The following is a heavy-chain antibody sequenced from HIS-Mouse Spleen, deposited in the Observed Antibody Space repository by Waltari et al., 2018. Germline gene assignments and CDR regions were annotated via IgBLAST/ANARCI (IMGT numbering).Heavy chain of an antibody. CDR1: GGSISSSSYY. D-gene: IGHD6-13*01. J-gene: IGHJ2*01. CDR2: TYNSGGT. V-gene: IGHV4-39*02. CDR3: AREIPYSSSWYDWYFDL. Sequence: QLQLQESGPGLVKPSETLSLTCTVSGGSISSSSYYWGWIRQPPGKGLEWIGSTYNSGGTYNTPSLRSRVTISVDTSKNQFSLKLSSVTAADTAVYYCAREIPYSSSWYDWYFDLWGRGTLVTVSS.